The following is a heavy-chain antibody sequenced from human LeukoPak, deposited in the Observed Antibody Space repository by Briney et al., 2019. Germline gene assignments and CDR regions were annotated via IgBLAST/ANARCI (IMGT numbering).Heavy chain of an antibody. Sequence: ASVKVSCKASGYTFTSYYMHCVRQAPGQWLEWMGIINPSGGSTSYAQKFQGRVTMTTDTSTSTVYMELSSLRSEDTAVYYCARAINSFTYYDILTGYGFDYWGQGTLVTVSS. CDR2: INPSGGST. J-gene: IGHJ4*02. V-gene: IGHV1-46*01. CDR1: GYTFTSYY. D-gene: IGHD3-9*01. CDR3: ARAINSFTYYDILTGYGFDY.